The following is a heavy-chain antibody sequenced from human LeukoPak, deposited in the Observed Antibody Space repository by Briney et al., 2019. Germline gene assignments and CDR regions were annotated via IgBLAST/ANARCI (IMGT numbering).Heavy chain of an antibody. CDR1: GYTFTSYG. D-gene: IGHD3-10*01. V-gene: IGHV1-18*01. J-gene: IGHJ3*02. CDR2: ISAYNGNT. CDR3: ARGGKIWFGELFDAFDI. Sequence: ASVKVSCKASGYTFTSYGISWVRQAPGQGLEWMGWISAYNGNTNYAQKLQGRVTMTTDTSTSTAYMELRRLRSDDTAVYYCARGGKIWFGELFDAFDIWGQGTMVTVSS.